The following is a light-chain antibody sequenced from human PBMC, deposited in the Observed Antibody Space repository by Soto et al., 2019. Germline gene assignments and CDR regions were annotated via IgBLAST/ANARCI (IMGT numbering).Light chain of an antibody. CDR1: QRITTW. CDR3: QQYNSYWT. J-gene: IGKJ1*01. V-gene: IGKV1-5*01. Sequence: DIQMTQSPSTLSASVGDRVTITCRASQRITTWLAWYQQKPGKAPKLLIYDASSLESGVPSRFSGSGSGTEFTLTISNLQPDDFATYYCQQYNSYWTFGQGTKV. CDR2: DAS.